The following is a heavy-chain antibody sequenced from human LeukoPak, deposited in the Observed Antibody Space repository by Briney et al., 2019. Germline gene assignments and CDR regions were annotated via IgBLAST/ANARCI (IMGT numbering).Heavy chain of an antibody. D-gene: IGHD3-3*01. CDR1: GFTFSDYY. Sequence: GGSLRLSCAASGFTFSDYYMSWNRQAPGKGLEWVSYISSSGSTIYYADSVKGRFTISRDNAKNSLYLQMNSLRAEDTAVYYCARNVWSGCWWFDPWGQGTLVTVSS. J-gene: IGHJ5*02. V-gene: IGHV3-11*01. CDR2: ISSSGSTI. CDR3: ARNVWSGCWWFDP.